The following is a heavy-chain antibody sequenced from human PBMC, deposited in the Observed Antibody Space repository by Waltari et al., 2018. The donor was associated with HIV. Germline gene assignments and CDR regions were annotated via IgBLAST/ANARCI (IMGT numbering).Heavy chain of an antibody. CDR2: INHSGST. Sequence: QVQLQQWGAGLLKPSETLSLTCAVYGGSFSGYYWSWIRQPPGKGLEWIGEINHSGSTNYNPSLKSRVTISVDTSKNQFSLKLSSVTAADTAVYYCARGFSDSSSVGGDYWGQGTLVTVSS. D-gene: IGHD6-6*01. V-gene: IGHV4-34*01. CDR1: GGSFSGYY. J-gene: IGHJ4*02. CDR3: ARGFSDSSSVGGDY.